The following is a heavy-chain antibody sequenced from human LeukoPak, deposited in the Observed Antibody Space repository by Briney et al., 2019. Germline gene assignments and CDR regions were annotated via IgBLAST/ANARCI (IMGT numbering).Heavy chain of an antibody. Sequence: SETLSLTCTVSGGSISSGSYYWRWIRQPAGKGLEWIGRIFTSGITNYNPSLKSRVTMSVDTSKNQLSLKLSSVTAADTAVYYCVGDSSGFYSGEKHFDYWGQGTLVTVSS. D-gene: IGHD3-22*01. V-gene: IGHV4-61*02. J-gene: IGHJ4*02. CDR1: GGSISSGSYY. CDR3: VGDSSGFYSGEKHFDY. CDR2: IFTSGIT.